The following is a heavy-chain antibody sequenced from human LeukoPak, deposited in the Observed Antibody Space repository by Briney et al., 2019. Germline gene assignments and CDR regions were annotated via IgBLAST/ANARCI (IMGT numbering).Heavy chain of an antibody. CDR1: GFTFNHYW. CDR2: IDGDGRTT. J-gene: IGHJ2*01. V-gene: IGHV3-74*01. CDR3: ARDDSTGSHYFDL. Sequence: GGSLRLSCTASGFTFNHYWIHWVRQAPGKGLVWVSRIDGDGRTTRYADSVKGRFTMSRDNAKNTLYLQMNSLRAEDTAVYYCARDDSTGSHYFDLWGRGTLVTVSS. D-gene: IGHD2-8*02.